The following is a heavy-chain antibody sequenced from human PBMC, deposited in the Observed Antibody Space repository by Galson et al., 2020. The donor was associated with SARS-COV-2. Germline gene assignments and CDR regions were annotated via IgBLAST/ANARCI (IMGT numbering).Heavy chain of an antibody. V-gene: IGHV1-8*01. Sequence: GASVKVSCQASGYTFTSYDINWVRQAPGPGLEWMGWMNPNSGNTGYAQKFQGRVTMTRNTSISTAYMELSSLRSDDTAVYYCAREFVVVPAAMDAFYLWGQGTKVTVSS. CDR1: GYTFTSYD. D-gene: IGHD2-2*01. CDR2: MNPNSGNT. CDR3: AREFVVVPAAMDAFYL. J-gene: IGHJ3*01.